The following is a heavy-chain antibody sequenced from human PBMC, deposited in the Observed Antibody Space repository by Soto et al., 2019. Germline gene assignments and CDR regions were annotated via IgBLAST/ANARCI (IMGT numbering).Heavy chain of an antibody. CDR1: GGSISSYY. CDR2: IYYSGST. V-gene: IGHV4-59*01. J-gene: IGHJ3*02. CDR3: ARENWNTWYDAFDI. Sequence: SETLSLTCTVSGGSISSYYWSWIRQPPGKGLEWIGYIYYSGSTNYNPSLKSRVTISVDTSKNQFSLKLSSVTAADTAVYYCARENWNTWYDAFDIWGQGTMVTVSS. D-gene: IGHD1-1*01.